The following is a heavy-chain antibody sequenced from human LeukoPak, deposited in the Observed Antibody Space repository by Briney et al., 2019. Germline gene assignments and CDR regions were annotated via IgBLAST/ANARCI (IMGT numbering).Heavy chain of an antibody. CDR2: ISYDGSNK. J-gene: IGHJ4*02. V-gene: IGHV3-30*03. Sequence: GGSLRLSCAASGYTFSSYGMHWVRQAPGKGLEWVAVISYDGSNKYYVDSVKGRFTISRDNSKNTLYLQMNSLRAEDTAVYYCNTYYYDSSGYYYFDYRGQGTLVTVSS. CDR3: NTYYYDSSGYYYFDY. CDR1: GYTFSSYG. D-gene: IGHD3-22*01.